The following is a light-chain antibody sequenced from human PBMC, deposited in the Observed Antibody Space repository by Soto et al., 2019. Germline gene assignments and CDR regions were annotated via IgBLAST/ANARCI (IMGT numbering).Light chain of an antibody. CDR3: QQYYSYPFT. Sequence: AIRMTQSPSSFSASTGDRVTITCRASQGISSYLAWYQQKPGKAPKLLIYTASTLQSGVPSRFSGSGSGTDFTLTISGLQSEDFATYSCQQYYSYPFTLGPGTKVDIK. J-gene: IGKJ3*01. CDR1: QGISSY. V-gene: IGKV1-8*01. CDR2: TAS.